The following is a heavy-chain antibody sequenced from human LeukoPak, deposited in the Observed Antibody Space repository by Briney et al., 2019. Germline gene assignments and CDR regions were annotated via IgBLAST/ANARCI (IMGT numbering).Heavy chain of an antibody. V-gene: IGHV3-43*01. CDR1: GFTFSSYG. Sequence: GGSLRLSCAASGFTFSSYGMHWVRQAPGKGLEWVSLITLNGETTFSADSVKGRFTISRDNSKNYVFLQMNGLRTEDTAFYYCAKERERVIDYWGQGALVTVSS. D-gene: IGHD1-26*01. CDR2: ITLNGETT. J-gene: IGHJ4*02. CDR3: AKERERVIDY.